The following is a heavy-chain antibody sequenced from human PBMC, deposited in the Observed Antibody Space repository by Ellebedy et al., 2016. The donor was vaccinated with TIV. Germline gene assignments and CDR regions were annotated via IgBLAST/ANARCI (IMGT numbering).Heavy chain of an antibody. CDR2: IYYSGST. Sequence: SETLSLTXTVSGGSISSYYWSWIRQPPGKGLEWIGYIYYSGSTNYNPSLKSRVTISVDTSKNQFSLKLSSVTAADTAVYYCARARITMVRGVHYFDYWGQGTLVTVSS. V-gene: IGHV4-59*08. CDR1: GGSISSYY. J-gene: IGHJ4*02. CDR3: ARARITMVRGVHYFDY. D-gene: IGHD3-10*01.